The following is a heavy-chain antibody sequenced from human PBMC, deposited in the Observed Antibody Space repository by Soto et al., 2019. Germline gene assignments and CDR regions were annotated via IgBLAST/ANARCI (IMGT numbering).Heavy chain of an antibody. CDR3: ARQSGMDV. J-gene: IGHJ6*02. Sequence: GESQKVPCKASGWPFSGYGIGWVRQMPGKGLEWLGIIFPGDSDTKYSPSFQGQVIISADKSIRTAYLQWSSLKASDTAIYYCARQSGMDVWGQGNTVTVPS. CDR1: GWPFSGYG. V-gene: IGHV5-51*01. CDR2: IFPGDSDT.